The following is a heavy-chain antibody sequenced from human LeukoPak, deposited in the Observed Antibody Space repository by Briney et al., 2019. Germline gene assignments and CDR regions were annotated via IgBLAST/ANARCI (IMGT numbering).Heavy chain of an antibody. Sequence: ASVKVSCKASGGTFSSYAISWVRQAPGQGLEWMGGIIPIFGTANYAQKFQGRVTITADESTSTAYMELSSLRSEDTAVYYCARDTGFPYGSGSAYYYYYMDVWGKGTTVTISS. CDR3: ARDTGFPYGSGSAYYYYYMDV. CDR2: IIPIFGTA. CDR1: GGTFSSYA. D-gene: IGHD3-10*01. J-gene: IGHJ6*03. V-gene: IGHV1-69*13.